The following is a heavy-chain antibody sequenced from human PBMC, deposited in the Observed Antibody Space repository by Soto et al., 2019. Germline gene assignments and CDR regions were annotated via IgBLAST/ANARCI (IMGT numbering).Heavy chain of an antibody. CDR1: GFTFSSYS. J-gene: IGHJ6*02. V-gene: IGHV3-21*01. Sequence: EVQLVESGGGLVKPGGSLSLSCAASGFTFSSYSMNWVRQAPGKGLEWVSSISSSSSYIYYADSVKGRFTISRDNAKNSLYLQMNSLRAEDTAVYYCARDLPLIVGATTSPAYYGMDVWGQGTTVTVSS. CDR3: ARDLPLIVGATTSPAYYGMDV. CDR2: ISSSSSYI. D-gene: IGHD1-26*01.